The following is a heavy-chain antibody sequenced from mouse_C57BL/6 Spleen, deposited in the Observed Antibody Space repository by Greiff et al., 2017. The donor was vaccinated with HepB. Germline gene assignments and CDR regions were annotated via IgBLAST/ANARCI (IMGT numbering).Heavy chain of an antibody. CDR2: IYPGDGDT. D-gene: IGHD1-1*01. CDR1: GYAFSSYW. J-gene: IGHJ4*01. CDR3: ARGYYGSSPYAMDY. V-gene: IGHV1-80*01. Sequence: VQLQQSGAELVKPGASVKISCKASGYAFSSYWMNWVKQRPGKGLEWIGQIYPGDGDTNYNGKFKGKATLTADKSSSTAYMQLSSLTSEDSAVYLCARGYYGSSPYAMDYWGQGTSVTVSS.